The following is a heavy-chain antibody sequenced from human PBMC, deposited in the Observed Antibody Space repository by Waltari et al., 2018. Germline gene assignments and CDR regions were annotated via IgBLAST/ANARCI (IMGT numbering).Heavy chain of an antibody. CDR2: ISVDNGHT. V-gene: IGHV1-18*01. CDR3: ARVGGNRYYYDGRGFVYYFDY. Sequence: QIQLIQSGPEVKKPGASVKVSCKASGYTFSSYGITWVRQAPGQGLEGMGWISVDNGHTSYAQNPQDRVTMTTDTSTSTAYMELRSPTSDDTAVYYCARVGGNRYYYDGRGFVYYFDYWGQGTLVTVSS. J-gene: IGHJ4*02. D-gene: IGHD3-22*01. CDR1: GYTFSSYG.